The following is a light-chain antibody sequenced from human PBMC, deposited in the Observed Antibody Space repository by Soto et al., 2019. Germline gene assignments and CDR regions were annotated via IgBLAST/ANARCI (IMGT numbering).Light chain of an antibody. CDR3: QQFIDGWT. CDR1: QSINNR. V-gene: IGKV1-5*01. J-gene: IGKJ1*01. Sequence: IQMTQSPSTLSASIGDRVTITCRASQSINNRLAWYQQMPGKAPNLLIYDASTLESGVPSRFRGSGSETEFTLTISGLQPDDFATYYCQQFIDGWTFGQGTKVDIQ. CDR2: DAS.